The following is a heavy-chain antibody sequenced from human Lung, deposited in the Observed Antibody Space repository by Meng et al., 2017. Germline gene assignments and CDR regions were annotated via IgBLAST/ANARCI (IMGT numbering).Heavy chain of an antibody. D-gene: IGHD6-19*01. CDR3: ARDPVAVAGATDAFDI. CDR1: GGSISSSSYY. CDR2: IYYSGST. V-gene: IGHV4-39*07. J-gene: IGHJ3*02. Sequence: QLQLQESGPGLVKPSATLSLTCTVSGGSISSSSYYWGWIRQPPGKGLEWIGSIYYSGSTYYNPSLKSRVTISVDTSKNQFSLKLSSVTAADTAVYYCARDPVAVAGATDAFDIWGQGTMVTVSS.